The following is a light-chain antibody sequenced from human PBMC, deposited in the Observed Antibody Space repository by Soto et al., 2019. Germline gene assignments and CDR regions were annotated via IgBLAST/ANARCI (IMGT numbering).Light chain of an antibody. V-gene: IGLV2-14*01. CDR1: SSDVGGYNY. CDR2: EVS. J-gene: IGLJ1*01. CDR3: KSYAGSNTYV. Sequence: QSALTQPASVSGSPGQSITISCTGTSSDVGGYNYVSWYQQHPGKAPKLMIYEVSHRPSGVSNRFSGSKSGNTASLTISGLQTEDEADYFCKSYAGSNTYVFGSGTKLTVL.